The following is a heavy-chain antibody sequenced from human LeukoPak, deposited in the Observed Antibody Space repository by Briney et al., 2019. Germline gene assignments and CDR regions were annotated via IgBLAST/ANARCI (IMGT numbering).Heavy chain of an antibody. J-gene: IGHJ4*02. D-gene: IGHD3-3*01. CDR1: GYTFTSYY. V-gene: IGHV1-46*01. Sequence: ASVKVSCKASGYTFTSYYMHWVRQAPGQGLEWMGIINPIGGSTSYAQKFQGRVTMTTDTSTRTAYMELRSLRSDDTAVYYCARHTGSLYDFWSGYIDYWGQGTLVTVSS. CDR3: ARHTGSLYDFWSGYIDY. CDR2: INPIGGST.